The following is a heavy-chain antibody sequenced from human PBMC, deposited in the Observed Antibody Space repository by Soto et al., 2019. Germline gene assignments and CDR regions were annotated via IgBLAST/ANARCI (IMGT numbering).Heavy chain of an antibody. V-gene: IGHV3-53*01. D-gene: IGHD6-19*01. CDR2: IYSGGST. J-gene: IGHJ4*02. CDR3: ARASSGRKYYFDY. Sequence: PGWSLRLSCAASGFTVSSNYMSWVRQAPGKGLEWVSVIYSGGSTYYADSVKGRFTISRDNSKNTLYLQMNSLRAEDTAVYYCARASSGRKYYFDYWGQGTLVTVSS. CDR1: GFTVSSNY.